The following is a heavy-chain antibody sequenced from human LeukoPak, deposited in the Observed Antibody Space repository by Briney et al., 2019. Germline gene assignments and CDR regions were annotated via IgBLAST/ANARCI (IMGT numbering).Heavy chain of an antibody. CDR1: GFTFSSYS. J-gene: IGHJ4*02. CDR3: ARATLGKSDYFDY. V-gene: IGHV3-48*02. D-gene: IGHD3-16*01. CDR2: ISSSSSTI. Sequence: GALRLSCAASGFTFSSYSMNWVRQAPGKGLEWVSYISSSSSTIYYADSVNGRFTISRDNAKNSLYLQMNSLRDEDTAVYYCARATLGKSDYFDYWGQGTLVTVSS.